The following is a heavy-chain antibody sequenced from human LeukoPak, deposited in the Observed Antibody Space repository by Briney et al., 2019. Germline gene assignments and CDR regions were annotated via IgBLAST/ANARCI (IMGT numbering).Heavy chain of an antibody. V-gene: IGHV1-69*01. D-gene: IGHD5-12*01. CDR2: IIPIFGTA. Sequence: SVKLSCKASGATFSSYAISWVRQAPGQGLEWMGGIIPIFGTANYAQKFQGRVTITADESTSTAYMELSSLRSEDTAVYYCARATSGYDSWGYFDYWGQGTLVTVSS. CDR3: ARATSGYDSWGYFDY. CDR1: GATFSSYA. J-gene: IGHJ4*02.